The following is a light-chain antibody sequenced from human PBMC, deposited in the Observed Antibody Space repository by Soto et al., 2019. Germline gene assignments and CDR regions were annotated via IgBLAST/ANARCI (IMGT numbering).Light chain of an antibody. CDR2: GAS. CDR1: QSVSSSY. V-gene: IGKV3-20*01. J-gene: IGKJ5*01. Sequence: LSQSPDTRASFPWRATQRFSRSSQSVSSSYFAWYQQKPGQAPRLLISGASSRATGIPDRFSGSGSGTDFTLTISRLQPEDFAVYYCQQYNSSPITFGQGTRLEIK. CDR3: QQYNSSPIT.